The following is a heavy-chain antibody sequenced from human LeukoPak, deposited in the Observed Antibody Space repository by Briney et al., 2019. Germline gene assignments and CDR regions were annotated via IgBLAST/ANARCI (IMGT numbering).Heavy chain of an antibody. D-gene: IGHD5-12*01. V-gene: IGHV4-59*01. CDR2: IFDSGTTNYNPST. Sequence: SETLSLTCTVSGGSIISYFWSWIRQPPGKGPEWIGYIFDSGTTNYNPSTNYNSSLKSRVTVSLDTSKNHFSLKLSSVAAADTAVYFCARGGVTTIAQYDYWGQGILVTVSS. J-gene: IGHJ4*02. CDR3: ARGGVTTIAQYDY. CDR1: GGSIISYF.